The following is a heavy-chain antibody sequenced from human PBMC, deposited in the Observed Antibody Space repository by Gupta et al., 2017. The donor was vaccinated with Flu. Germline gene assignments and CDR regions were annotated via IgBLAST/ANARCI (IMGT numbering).Heavy chain of an antibody. J-gene: IGHJ4*02. CDR1: GGSFSGYY. Sequence: QVQLQQWGAGLLQPSETLSLPCAVYGGSFSGYYWSWIRQPPGKGLEWIGEINHSGSTNYNPSRKSRVTISVDTSKNQVSLKLSSVTAADTSVYYCARTDCSGGSCYSNYWCQGTMVTVSS. V-gene: IGHV4-34*01. CDR3: ARTDCSGGSCYSNY. D-gene: IGHD2-15*01. CDR2: INHSGST.